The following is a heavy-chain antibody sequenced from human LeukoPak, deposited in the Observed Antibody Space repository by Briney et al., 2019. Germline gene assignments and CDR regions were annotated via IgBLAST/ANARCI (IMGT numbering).Heavy chain of an antibody. Sequence: GGSLRHSCAASGFTFSSYSMNWVRQAPGKGLEWVAYITSGSSSIYYADAVKGRFTISRDNAKNSLYLQMNSLRDEDTALYYCARALRGVGASYYYGLDVWGQGTTVTVSS. CDR3: ARALRGVGASYYYGLDV. J-gene: IGHJ6*02. CDR2: ITSGSSSI. D-gene: IGHD1-26*01. V-gene: IGHV3-48*02. CDR1: GFTFSSYS.